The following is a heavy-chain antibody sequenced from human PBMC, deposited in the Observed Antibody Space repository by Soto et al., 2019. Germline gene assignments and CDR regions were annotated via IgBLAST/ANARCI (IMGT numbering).Heavy chain of an antibody. D-gene: IGHD6-13*01. V-gene: IGHV3-30*18. J-gene: IGHJ4*02. CDR1: GFPFSSYC. CDR2: LSNDGRAN. Sequence: GGSLRLSCSASGFPFSSYCMHWVRQAPGKGLEWVAVLSNDGRANHYSDSVQGRFTISRDNSRNTLYLQMNSLGAEDTAVYYCAKDLTRGAAAYSFDHWGQGSLVTVSS. CDR3: AKDLTRGAAAYSFDH.